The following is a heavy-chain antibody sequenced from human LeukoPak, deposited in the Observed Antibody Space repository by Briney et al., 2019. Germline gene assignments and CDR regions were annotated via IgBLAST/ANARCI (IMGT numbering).Heavy chain of an antibody. J-gene: IGHJ3*02. CDR3: ARSGYSYGADAFDI. CDR2: IYYSGST. CDR1: GFTFSSYA. D-gene: IGHD5-18*01. V-gene: IGHV4-59*01. Sequence: PGGSLRLSCAASGFTFSSYAMSWVRQAPGKGVEWVGYIYYSGSTYYSPPLKSRVTIRLDKSKNQFSLKLSSVTAADTAVYYCARSGYSYGADAFDIWGQGTMVTVSS.